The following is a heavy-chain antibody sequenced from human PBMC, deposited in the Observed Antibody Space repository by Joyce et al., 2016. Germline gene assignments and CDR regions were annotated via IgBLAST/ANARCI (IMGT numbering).Heavy chain of an antibody. D-gene: IGHD4-17*01. V-gene: IGHV2-70*13. CDR1: GFSLTTDGMC. J-gene: IGHJ2*01. Sequence: QVTLRESGPALVKPSQTLTLTCTFSGFSLTTDGMCVSWIRQPPGKALEWLALIDCEGDEYYSTSLKTRLKVTKDTSRSQVVLTMANVDPVDTATYYWTRRGGPHGDYWYFDLWGRGTLVTVSS. CDR2: IDCEGDE. CDR3: TRRGGPHGDYWYFDL.